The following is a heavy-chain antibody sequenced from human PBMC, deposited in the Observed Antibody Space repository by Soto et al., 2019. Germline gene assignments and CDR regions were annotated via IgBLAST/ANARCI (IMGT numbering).Heavy chain of an antibody. CDR3: ARKSDMATIKGGDAFDI. V-gene: IGHV4-59*01. Sequence: PSETLSLTCTISGGSISSYYWSWLRQPPGKGLEWSEYIYYSGSTNYHPSLKSRVTISVDTSKNQFSLKLSSVTAADTAVYYCARKSDMATIKGGDAFDIWGQGTMVTVSS. CDR1: GGSISSYY. CDR2: IYYSGST. J-gene: IGHJ3*02. D-gene: IGHD5-12*01.